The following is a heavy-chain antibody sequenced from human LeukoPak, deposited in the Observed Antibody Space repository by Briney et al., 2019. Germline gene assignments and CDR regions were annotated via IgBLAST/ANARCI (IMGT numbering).Heavy chain of an antibody. J-gene: IGHJ4*02. CDR2: ITYSGNT. Sequence: SQTLSLTCAVSGDSFHSYYWSWIRQPPGKGLEWLGYITYSGNTNCSHSPKSRVNVSLDTSKNHFSLILASVTAADTAVYYCARGRYPGSGRFDCWGQGTLVTVSS. CDR1: GDSFHSYY. V-gene: IGHV4-59*01. CDR3: ARGRYPGSGRFDC. D-gene: IGHD6-19*01.